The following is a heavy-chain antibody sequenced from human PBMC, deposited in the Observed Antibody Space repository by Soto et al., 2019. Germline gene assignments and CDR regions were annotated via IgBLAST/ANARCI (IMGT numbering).Heavy chain of an antibody. D-gene: IGHD3-10*01. J-gene: IGHJ6*03. CDR2: INHSGST. CDR3: ARGPVVWFGELSPYYYYYYYMAV. CDR1: GGSFSGYY. V-gene: IGHV4-34*01. Sequence: SETLSLTCAVYGGSFSGYYWSWIRQPPGKGLEWIGEINHSGSTNYNPSLKSRVTISVDTSKNQFSLKLSSVTAADTAVYYCARGPVVWFGELSPYYYYYYYMAVWGKGTTVTVSS.